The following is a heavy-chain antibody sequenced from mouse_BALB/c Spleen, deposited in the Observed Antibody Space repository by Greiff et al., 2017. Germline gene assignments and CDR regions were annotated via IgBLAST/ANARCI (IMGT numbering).Heavy chain of an antibody. CDR3: ASDYDGSSEYFDV. J-gene: IGHJ1*01. Sequence: QVQLQESGPGLVAPSPTLSITCTVSGFSLSRYSVHWVRQPPGKGLEWLGMIWGGGSTDYNSALNSRLSISTDNSKSHVFLKMNSLQTDDTAMYYCASDYDGSSEYFDVWGAGTTVTVSS. CDR2: IWGGGST. CDR1: GFSLSRYS. D-gene: IGHD1-1*01. V-gene: IGHV2-6-4*01.